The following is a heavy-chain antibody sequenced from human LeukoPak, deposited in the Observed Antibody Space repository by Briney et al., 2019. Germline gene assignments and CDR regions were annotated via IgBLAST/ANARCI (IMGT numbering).Heavy chain of an antibody. V-gene: IGHV4-39*01. CDR1: GGSISSNNDC. CDR3: ARQSITMVRGVITDYYYYYMDV. D-gene: IGHD3-10*01. J-gene: IGHJ6*03. Sequence: SETLSLTCTVSGGSISSNNDCWGWIRQPPGKGLQWIGNIYYSGGTYYNPSLKSRVTISVDTSKNQFSLKLSSVTAADTAVYYCARQSITMVRGVITDYYYYYMDVWGKGTTVTISS. CDR2: IYYSGGT.